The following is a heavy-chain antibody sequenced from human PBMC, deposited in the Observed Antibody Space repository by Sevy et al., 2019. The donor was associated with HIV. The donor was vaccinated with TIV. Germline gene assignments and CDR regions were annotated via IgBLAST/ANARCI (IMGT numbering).Heavy chain of an antibody. CDR3: VKGGGGYIGSWYFFDY. CDR1: GFTVNTYA. V-gene: IGHV3-23*01. CDR2: INNSGGST. J-gene: IGHJ4*02. D-gene: IGHD6-13*01. Sequence: GGSLRLSCAVSGFTVNTYAMSWVRQAPGKGLEWVAVINNSGGSTAYADSVRGRFSISRDNPNVYLEMNSLRVEDTAVYYCVKGGGGYIGSWYFFDYWGQGTLVTVSS.